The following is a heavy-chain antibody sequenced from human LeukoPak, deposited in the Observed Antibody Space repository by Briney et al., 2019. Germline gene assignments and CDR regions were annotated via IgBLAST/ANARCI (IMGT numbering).Heavy chain of an antibody. V-gene: IGHV3-53*01. J-gene: IGHJ4*02. CDR2: IYSGCST. CDR3: ARAATLAGPFDY. D-gene: IGHD6-13*01. CDR1: GFTVSSNY. Sequence: QPGGSLRLSCAASGFTVSSNYMSWVRQHPGKGMEWVSTIYSGCSTYYEDSVKGRFTISKDNSQNTLYLQMNSLRAEDTALYYCARAATLAGPFDYGGEGTLVTAS.